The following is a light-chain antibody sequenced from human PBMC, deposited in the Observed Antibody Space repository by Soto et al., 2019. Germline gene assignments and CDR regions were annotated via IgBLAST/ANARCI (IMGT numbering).Light chain of an antibody. CDR2: DAS. CDR1: QDISNY. V-gene: IGKV1-33*01. Sequence: DLQMTQSPSSLSASVGDRVTITCQASQDISNYLNWYQQKPGKAPKLLIYDASNLETGVPSRFSGSGFGTDFTFTISSLQPEDIATYYCQQYGNLLLTFGGGTKVEIK. CDR3: QQYGNLLLT. J-gene: IGKJ4*01.